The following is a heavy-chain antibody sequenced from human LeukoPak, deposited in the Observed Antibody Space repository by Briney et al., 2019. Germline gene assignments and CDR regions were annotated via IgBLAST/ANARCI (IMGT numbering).Heavy chain of an antibody. CDR3: AKEGSLGASLFSSDYYFYYIDV. Sequence: PGGSLRLSCAASGFTFSSFGMHWVRQAPGKGLEWVSFLRYDGSNKYNADSVKGRFTISRDNSKNTLYLQMNNLRTEDTAVYYCAKEGSLGASLFSSDYYFYYIDVWGKGATVTISS. V-gene: IGHV3-30*02. D-gene: IGHD6-6*01. CDR2: LRYDGSNK. J-gene: IGHJ6*03. CDR1: GFTFSSFG.